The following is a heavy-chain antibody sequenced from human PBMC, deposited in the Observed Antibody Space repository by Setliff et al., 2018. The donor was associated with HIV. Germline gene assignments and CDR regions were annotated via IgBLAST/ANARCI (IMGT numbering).Heavy chain of an antibody. J-gene: IGHJ4*02. CDR3: ARDEATGGVDY. CDR1: GFTFSSYS. D-gene: IGHD3-16*01. Sequence: GGSLRLSCAASGFTFSSYSMNWVRQAPGKGLEWVSSISSSSAYIYYADSVKGRFTISRDNAKNSVYLQMNSLRAEDTAVYYCARDEATGGVDYWGQGTLVTVSS. V-gene: IGHV3-21*01. CDR2: ISSSSAYI.